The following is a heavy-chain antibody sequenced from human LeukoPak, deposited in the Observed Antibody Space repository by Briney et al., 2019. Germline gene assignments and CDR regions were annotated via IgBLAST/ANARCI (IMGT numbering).Heavy chain of an antibody. CDR3: AKDREMATILYFDY. CDR1: GFTFSRYN. D-gene: IGHD5-24*01. CDR2: ISPTGDYI. Sequence: PGGSLRLSCAASGFTFSRYNINWVRQSPGKGLEWVSSISPTGDYIYYADSIKGRFTISRDNGKNSVFLQMNSLRAEDTAIYYCAKDREMATILYFDYWGQGTLVTVSS. J-gene: IGHJ4*02. V-gene: IGHV3-21*01.